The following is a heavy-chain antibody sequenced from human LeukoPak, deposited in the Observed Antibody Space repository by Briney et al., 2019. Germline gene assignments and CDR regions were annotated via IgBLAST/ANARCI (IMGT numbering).Heavy chain of an antibody. Sequence: PGGTLRLSCAASGFTFSSYGLSWVRQAPGKGLEWVSGISGSGGSTNYADSVKGRFTISRDNSKNTLYLQMNSLRAEDTAVYYCARERGLWFGERGNWFDPWGQGTLVTVSS. CDR3: ARERGLWFGERGNWFDP. D-gene: IGHD3-10*01. CDR2: ISGSGGST. CDR1: GFTFSSYG. V-gene: IGHV3-23*01. J-gene: IGHJ5*02.